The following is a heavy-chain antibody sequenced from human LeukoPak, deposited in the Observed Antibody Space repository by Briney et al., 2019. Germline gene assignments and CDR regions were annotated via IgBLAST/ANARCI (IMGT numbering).Heavy chain of an antibody. CDR2: INPKSGAA. V-gene: IGHV1-2*02. Sequence: VVSVKVSCKASGYIFSDYYMHWVRQAPGQGLEWLGWINPKSGAADYAQQFRGRVTMTRDTSINTDYMEMKGVTSDDTAVYYCARGAEAETSPLDFWGQGTLVIVS. CDR1: GYIFSDYY. CDR3: ARGAEAETSPLDF. D-gene: IGHD6-13*01. J-gene: IGHJ4*02.